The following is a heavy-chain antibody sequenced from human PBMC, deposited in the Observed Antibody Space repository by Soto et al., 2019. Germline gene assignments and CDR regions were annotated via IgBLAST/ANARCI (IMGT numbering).Heavy chain of an antibody. J-gene: IGHJ5*02. Sequence: PGGSLRLSCAASGFPFSDSYMAWIRQAPGKGLEEIATISSTGSTPYYADSVKGRFTISRDNAQNSLYLEMNNLRAEDTAVYYCARGQQLVANWLDPWGQGIPVPVYS. CDR2: ISSTGSTP. CDR1: GFPFSDSY. D-gene: IGHD6-13*01. V-gene: IGHV3-11*01. CDR3: ARGQQLVANWLDP.